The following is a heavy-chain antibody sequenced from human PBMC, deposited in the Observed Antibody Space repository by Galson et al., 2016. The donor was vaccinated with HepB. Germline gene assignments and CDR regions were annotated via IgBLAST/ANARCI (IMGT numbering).Heavy chain of an antibody. J-gene: IGHJ3*02. Sequence: SLRLSCAVSGFTLSTYGIHWVRQAPGKGLEWVAVIWYDAINKFYADSVRGRFTISRDDSKHTVYLEMNSLGAEDTTMYYCARDDGDEPGYHDAFDIWGQGTMVTVSS. D-gene: IGHD3-9*01. V-gene: IGHV3-33*01. CDR1: GFTLSTYG. CDR2: IWYDAINK. CDR3: ARDDGDEPGYHDAFDI.